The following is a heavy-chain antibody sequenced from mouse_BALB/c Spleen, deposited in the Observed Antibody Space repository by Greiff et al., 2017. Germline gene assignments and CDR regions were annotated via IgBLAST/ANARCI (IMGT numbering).Heavy chain of an antibody. Sequence: EVQGVESGGGLVKPGGSLKLSCAASGFTFSSYAMSWVRQSPEKRLEWVAEISSGGSYTYYPDTVTGRFTISRDNAKNTLYLEMSSLRSEDTAMYYCARENGYYRYFDVWGAGTTVTVSS. D-gene: IGHD2-2*01. CDR1: GFTFSSYA. J-gene: IGHJ1*01. V-gene: IGHV5-9-4*01. CDR2: ISSGGSYT. CDR3: ARENGYYRYFDV.